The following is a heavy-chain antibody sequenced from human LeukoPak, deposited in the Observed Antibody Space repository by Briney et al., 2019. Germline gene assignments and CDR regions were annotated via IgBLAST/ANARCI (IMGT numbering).Heavy chain of an antibody. CDR1: GFSFSTSG. V-gene: IGHV3-21*01. CDR3: ARVEEGYCSGGSCDAGHH. J-gene: IGHJ1*01. Sequence: GGSLRLSCAASGFSFSTSGMNWVRQAPGKGLEWVSSISYSSGHKYYADSVKGRFTVSRDNAQNSLYLHMNNLRVEDTAFYYCARVEEGYCSGGSCDAGHHWGQGTLVTVSA. D-gene: IGHD2-15*01. CDR2: ISYSSGHK.